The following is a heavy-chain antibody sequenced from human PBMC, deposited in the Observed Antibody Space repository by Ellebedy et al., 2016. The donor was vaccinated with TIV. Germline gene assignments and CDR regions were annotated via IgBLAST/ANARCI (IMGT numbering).Heavy chain of an antibody. V-gene: IGHV4-34*01. CDR3: ARPKDSTYRGAFDI. J-gene: IGHJ3*02. Sequence: SETLSLTCAVYGGSFNGYYWSWIRQPPGKGLEWIGSIYYSGSTYYNPSLKSRVTISVDTSKNQFSLKLSSVTAADTAVYYCARPKDSTYRGAFDIWGQGTMVTVSS. CDR1: GGSFNGYY. D-gene: IGHD2-2*01. CDR2: IYYSGST.